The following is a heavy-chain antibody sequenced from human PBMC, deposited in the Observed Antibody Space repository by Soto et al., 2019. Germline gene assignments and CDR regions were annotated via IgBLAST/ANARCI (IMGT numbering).Heavy chain of an antibody. J-gene: IGHJ4*02. CDR2: TSYDGSNN. V-gene: IGHV3-33*05. Sequence: QVQLVESGGGVVQPGTSLRLSCVGSGFTFRSYVIHWVRQAPGKGLELVALTSYDGSNNFYGDSVKGRFTISRDNSRNTLELQMDILRIEDTALYYFARWGTTGGLDVWGQRTLVPVSS. D-gene: IGHD3-16*01. CDR3: ARWGTTGGLDV. CDR1: GFTFRSYV.